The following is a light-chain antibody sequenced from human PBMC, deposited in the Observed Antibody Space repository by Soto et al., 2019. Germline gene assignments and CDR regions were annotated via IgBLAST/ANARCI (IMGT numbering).Light chain of an antibody. CDR2: LHSDGSH. J-gene: IGLJ3*02. CDR3: PIWGPGIRV. CDR1: NEHINYD. Sequence: QLVLTQSPSASASLGASVKLTCTLSNEHINYDIAWHQQQPQKGPRCLMKLHSDGSHIKGDGIPDRFSGSSSGAERYLTLGSLQSEDEAHYYCPIWGPGIRVFGGGTKVTVL. V-gene: IGLV4-69*01.